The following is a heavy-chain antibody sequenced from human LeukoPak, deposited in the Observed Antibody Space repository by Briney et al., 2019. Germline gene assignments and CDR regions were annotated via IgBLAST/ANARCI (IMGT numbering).Heavy chain of an antibody. V-gene: IGHV3-23*01. CDR3: AKTYCSGGSCYSERSMDV. CDR2: ISGSGGST. Sequence: PGGSLRLSCAASGFTFSSYAMSWVRQAPGKGLEWVSAISGSGGSTYYADSVKGRFTISRDNSKNTLYLQMNSLRAEDTAVYYCAKTYCSGGSCYSERSMDVWGQGTTVTVSS. D-gene: IGHD2-15*01. J-gene: IGHJ6*02. CDR1: GFTFSSYA.